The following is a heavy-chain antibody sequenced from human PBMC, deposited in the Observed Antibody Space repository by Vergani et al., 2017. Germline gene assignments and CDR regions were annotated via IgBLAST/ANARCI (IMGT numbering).Heavy chain of an antibody. CDR3: ARAYYDILTGYPEYFQH. Sequence: EVQLVESGGGLVQPGGSLRLSCAASGFTFSSYEMNWVRQAPGKGLEWVSYISSSGSTIYYADSVKGRFTISRDNAKNSLYLQMNSLRAEDTAVYYCARAYYDILTGYPEYFQHWGQGTLVTVSS. J-gene: IGHJ1*01. V-gene: IGHV3-48*03. D-gene: IGHD3-9*01. CDR1: GFTFSSYE. CDR2: ISSSGSTI.